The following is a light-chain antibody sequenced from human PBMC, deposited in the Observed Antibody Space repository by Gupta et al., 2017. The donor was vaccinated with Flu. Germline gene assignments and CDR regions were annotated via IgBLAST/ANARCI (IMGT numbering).Light chain of an antibody. V-gene: IGLV1-47*01. Sequence: QSVLTQPPSASGTPGRWVTISCSGSSSNIGSNYVYWYQQLPGPAPKVLIYRNNQRPSGAPDRISGSKSGISASLAISGLRAEEEADYYCAAWDDSLSVWVFGGGTKLTVL. CDR2: RNN. CDR1: SSNIGSNY. J-gene: IGLJ3*02. CDR3: AAWDDSLSVWV.